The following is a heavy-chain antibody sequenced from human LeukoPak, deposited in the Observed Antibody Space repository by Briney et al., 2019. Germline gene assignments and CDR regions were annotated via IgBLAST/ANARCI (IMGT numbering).Heavy chain of an antibody. CDR1: GNSFSNYW. CDR2: IYAADSDS. Sequence: GESLKISCKGSGNSFSNYWISWVRQMPGKGLEWMAIIYAADSDSRYSPSFQGQVTISVDKSISTVYLQWSSVKASDTAMYYCARHLRGLDLWGQGTLVTVSS. V-gene: IGHV5-51*01. CDR3: ARHLRGLDL. J-gene: IGHJ5*02.